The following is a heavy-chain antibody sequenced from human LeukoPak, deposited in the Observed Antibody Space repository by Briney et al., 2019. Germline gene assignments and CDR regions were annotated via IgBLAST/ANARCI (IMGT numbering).Heavy chain of an antibody. J-gene: IGHJ5*02. CDR2: MYYRGRR. V-gene: IGHV4-39*01. CDR3: ARRRDMRDWFDP. CDR1: GGSISSSAFY. Sequence: SETLSLTCTVSGGSISSSAFYWDWIRQPPGKGLEWIGTMYYRGRRFYNPSLKSRVTISVDTSKNRFSLYLTSVTAADTAVYYCARRRDMRDWFDPWGQGTLVTVSS.